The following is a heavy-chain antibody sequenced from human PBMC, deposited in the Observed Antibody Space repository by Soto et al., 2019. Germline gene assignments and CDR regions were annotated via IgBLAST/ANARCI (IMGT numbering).Heavy chain of an antibody. V-gene: IGHV3-23*01. D-gene: IGHD2-8*01. Sequence: EVQLLDSGGGLVQPGGSLRLSCAASGFTFSTYAMTWVRQAPGKGLEWVSTLTPSGGNTYYADSVQGRFTISRDNSMNTLYLQMNSLRAEDTAVYYCSGRYCRNCVCYTNYYYYIDVWGEGTTVTVSS. CDR1: GFTFSTYA. J-gene: IGHJ6*03. CDR2: LTPSGGNT. CDR3: SGRYCRNCVCYTNYYYYIDV.